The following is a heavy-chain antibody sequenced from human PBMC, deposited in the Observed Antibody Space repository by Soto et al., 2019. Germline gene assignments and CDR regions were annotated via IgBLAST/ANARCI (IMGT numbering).Heavy chain of an antibody. CDR2: INDRGSS. J-gene: IGHJ4*02. V-gene: IGHV4-34*01. CDR1: GGSFSGYY. D-gene: IGHD3-16*01. CDR3: ARKVSYAWDY. Sequence: SETLSLTCAVYGGSFSGYYWIWIRQPPGKGLEWIGEINDRGSSNYTPSLKSRVTISVDASKNQFSLKLRSVTAADTAVYYCARKVSYAWDYWGQGALVTVSS.